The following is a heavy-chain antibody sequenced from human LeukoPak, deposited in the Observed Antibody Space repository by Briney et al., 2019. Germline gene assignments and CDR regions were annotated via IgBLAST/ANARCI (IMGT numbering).Heavy chain of an antibody. CDR1: GCTFTSYG. J-gene: IGHJ6*02. CDR3: ARDFKQWLATTNYYGMDV. D-gene: IGHD6-19*01. Sequence: GASVKVSCKASGCTFTSYGISWVRQAPGQGLEWMGWISAYNGNTNYAQKLQGRVTMTTDTSTSTAYMELRSLRSDDTAVYYCARDFKQWLATTNYYGMDVWGQGTTVTVSS. CDR2: ISAYNGNT. V-gene: IGHV1-18*01.